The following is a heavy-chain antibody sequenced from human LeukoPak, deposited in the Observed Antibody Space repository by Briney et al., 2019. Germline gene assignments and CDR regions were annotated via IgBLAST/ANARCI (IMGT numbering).Heavy chain of an antibody. J-gene: IGHJ6*02. CDR3: ARDLKQQLESYYYYGMDV. V-gene: IGHV4-59*12. D-gene: IGHD6-13*01. CDR1: GGSISSYY. CDR2: IYHSGST. Sequence: KPSETLSLTRTVSGGSISSYYWSWIRQPPGKRLEWIGYIYHSGSTNYNSSLKSRVTISVDTSKNQFSLKLSSVTAADTAVYYCARDLKQQLESYYYYGMDVWGQGTTVTVSS.